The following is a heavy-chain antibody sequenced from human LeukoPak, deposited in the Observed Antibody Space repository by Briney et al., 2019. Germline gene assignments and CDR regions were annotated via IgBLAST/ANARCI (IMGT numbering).Heavy chain of an antibody. CDR1: GGSISSGGYY. CDR3: ARATVVTAYFDY. CDR2: IYYSGST. V-gene: IGHV4-31*03. Sequence: SETLSLTCTVSGGSISSGGYYWSWIRQHPGKGLEWIGYIYYSGSTYYNPSLKSRVTISVDTSKNQFSLKVNSLTAADTAIYYCARATVVTAYFDYRGQGTLVTVSS. J-gene: IGHJ4*02. D-gene: IGHD2-21*02.